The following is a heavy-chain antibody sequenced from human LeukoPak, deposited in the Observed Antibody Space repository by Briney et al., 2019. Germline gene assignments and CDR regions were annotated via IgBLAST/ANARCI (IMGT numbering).Heavy chain of an antibody. V-gene: IGHV3-21*01. J-gene: IGHJ3*02. CDR3: ARRRSLGPSRGVAVGAFDI. CDR2: ISSSSSYI. Sequence: GGSLRLSCAASGSTFSSYSMNWVRQAPGKGLEWVSSISSSSSYIYYADSVKGRFTISRDNAKNSLYLQMNSLRAEDTAVYYCARRRSLGPSRGVAVGAFDIWGQGTMVTVSS. CDR1: GSTFSSYS. D-gene: IGHD6-19*01.